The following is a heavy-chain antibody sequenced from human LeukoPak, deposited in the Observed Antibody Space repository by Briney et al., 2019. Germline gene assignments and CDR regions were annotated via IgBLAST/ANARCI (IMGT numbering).Heavy chain of an antibody. V-gene: IGHV3-30*04. CDR1: GFTFSSYA. D-gene: IGHD6-19*01. Sequence: GGSLRLSCAASGFTFSSYAMHWVRQAPGKGLEWVAVISYDGSNKYYADSVKGRFTISRDNSKNTLYLQMNSLRAEDTAVYYCARDRTVAGTTHFQHWGQGTLVTVSS. J-gene: IGHJ1*01. CDR3: ARDRTVAGTTHFQH. CDR2: ISYDGSNK.